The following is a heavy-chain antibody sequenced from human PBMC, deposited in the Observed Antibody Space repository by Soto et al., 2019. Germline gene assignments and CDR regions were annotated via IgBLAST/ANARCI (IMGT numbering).Heavy chain of an antibody. D-gene: IGHD3-16*02. CDR2: INHSGST. Sequence: PSETLSLTCAVYGGSFSGYYWSWIRKPPGKGLEWIGEINHSGSTNYNPSLKSRVTISVDTSKNQFSLKLSSVTAADTAVYYCARGGFMITFGGVIVTWFDPWGRGTLVTVSS. CDR3: ARGGFMITFGGVIVTWFDP. J-gene: IGHJ5*02. CDR1: GGSFSGYY. V-gene: IGHV4-34*01.